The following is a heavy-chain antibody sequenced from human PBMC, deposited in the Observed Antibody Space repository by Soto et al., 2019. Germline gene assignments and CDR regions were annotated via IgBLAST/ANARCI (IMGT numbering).Heavy chain of an antibody. CDR2: INHSGST. J-gene: IGHJ4*02. Sequence: QVQLQQWGAGLLKPSETLSLTCAVYGGSFSTYYWSWIRQPQGKGLEWIGEINHSGSTNYNPSLKSRVTISVDTSKNQFSLKLSSVTAADTAVYYCARGRGSGSPTFDYWGQGTLVTVSS. V-gene: IGHV4-34*01. CDR1: GGSFSTYY. CDR3: ARGRGSGSPTFDY. D-gene: IGHD3-10*01.